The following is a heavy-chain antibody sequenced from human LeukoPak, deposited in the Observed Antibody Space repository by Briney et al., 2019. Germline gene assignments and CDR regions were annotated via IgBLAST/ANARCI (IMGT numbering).Heavy chain of an antibody. J-gene: IGHJ4*02. D-gene: IGHD4-17*01. V-gene: IGHV1-2*02. CDR1: GYTFTGFH. CDR3: ARGGNIYGDYYFDY. Sequence: ASVKVSCKAPGYTFTGFHMHWVRQAPGQGLEWMGWIDSNSGGTSYAQTFQGRVTMTRDTSISTAYMELSEMRSDDTAVYYCARGGNIYGDYYFDYWGQGTLVTVSS. CDR2: IDSNSGGT.